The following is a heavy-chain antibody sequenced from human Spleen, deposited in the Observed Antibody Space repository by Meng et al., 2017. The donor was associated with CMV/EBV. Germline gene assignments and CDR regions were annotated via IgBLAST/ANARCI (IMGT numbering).Heavy chain of an antibody. V-gene: IGHV1-2*02. CDR3: ARVDRITIFGVVITHFDY. CDR2: INPNGGAT. J-gene: IGHJ4*02. Sequence: ASVKVSCKASGYTFTGYYIHWVRQAPGQGLEWMGWINPNGGATKYAQKFRGRVTMTRDTSINTAYMELRSLRSDDTAVYYCARVDRITIFGVVITHFDYWGQGTLVTVSS. D-gene: IGHD3-3*01. CDR1: GYTFTGYY.